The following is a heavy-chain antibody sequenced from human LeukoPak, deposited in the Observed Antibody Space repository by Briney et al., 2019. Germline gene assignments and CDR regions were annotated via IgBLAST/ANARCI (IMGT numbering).Heavy chain of an antibody. V-gene: IGHV3-30*02. CDR1: GFIFKNFG. J-gene: IGHJ3*02. CDR2: IRYDGSRT. Sequence: GGSLRLPCAASGFIFKNFGMYWVRQAPGKGLDWVAFIRYDGSRTYYTDSVKGRFTISRDNSKNTLYLQMNSLRAEDTAVYYCARDNPDAFDIWGQGTMVTVSP. CDR3: ARDNPDAFDI.